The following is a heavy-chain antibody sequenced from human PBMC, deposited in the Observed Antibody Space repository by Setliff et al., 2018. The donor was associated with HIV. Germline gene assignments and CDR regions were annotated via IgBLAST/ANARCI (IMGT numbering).Heavy chain of an antibody. V-gene: IGHV4-30-4*08. J-gene: IGHJ4*02. D-gene: IGHD2-15*01. CDR2: IYYTGST. CDR3: ARDLGGPRNFDN. CDR1: GYSITSGDYH. Sequence: PSETLSLTCAVSGYSITSGDYHWSWIRQPPGKGLEWIGYIYYTGSTYYNPSLKSRLTISIDTSKNQFSLKLRSVTAADMAVYYCARDLGGPRNFDNWGQGTLVTVSS.